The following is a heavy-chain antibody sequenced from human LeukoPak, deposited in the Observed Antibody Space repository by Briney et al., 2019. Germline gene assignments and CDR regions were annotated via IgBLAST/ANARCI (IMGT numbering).Heavy chain of an antibody. CDR2: INPNSGGT. CDR3: ASIFGVVILDAFDI. CDR1: GYTFTGYY. Sequence: ASVKVSCKASGYTFTGYYMHWVRQAPGQGLEWMGWINPNSGGTNYAQKFQGRVTMTRDTSISTAYMELSRLRSDDTAVYYCASIFGVVILDAFDIWGQGTMVTVSS. D-gene: IGHD3-3*02. J-gene: IGHJ3*02. V-gene: IGHV1-2*02.